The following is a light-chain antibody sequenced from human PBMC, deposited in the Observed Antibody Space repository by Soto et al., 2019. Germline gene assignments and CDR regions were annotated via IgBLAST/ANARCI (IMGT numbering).Light chain of an antibody. Sequence: DIQMTQSPSSVSASVGDRVTITCRASQAIDSWLAWYQQKPGEAPKLLIFTGSLLHSGVPPRFSGSGSGTDFTLTISSLQPEDFATYYCLQDYNSLWTFGQGTKVEIK. V-gene: IGKV1-12*01. CDR1: QAIDSW. J-gene: IGKJ1*01. CDR3: LQDYNSLWT. CDR2: TGS.